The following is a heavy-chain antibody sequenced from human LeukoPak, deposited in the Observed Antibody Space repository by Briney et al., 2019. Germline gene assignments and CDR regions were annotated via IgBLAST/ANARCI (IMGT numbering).Heavy chain of an antibody. D-gene: IGHD1-26*01. J-gene: IGHJ5*02. Sequence: ASVKVSCKASEGTFSSYAISWVRQAPGQGLEWMGGIIPIFGTANYAQKFQGRVTITADESTSTAYMELSSLRSEDTAVYYCARTASGSPEPYYNWFDPWGQGTLVTVSS. CDR3: ARTASGSPEPYYNWFDP. V-gene: IGHV1-69*13. CDR2: IIPIFGTA. CDR1: EGTFSSYA.